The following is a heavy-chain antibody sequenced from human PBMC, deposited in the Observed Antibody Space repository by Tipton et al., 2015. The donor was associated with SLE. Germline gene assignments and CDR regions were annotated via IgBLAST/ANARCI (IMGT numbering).Heavy chain of an antibody. J-gene: IGHJ4*02. D-gene: IGHD2-21*02. V-gene: IGHV3-7*01. CDR3: ARKGCIGDNCYSDY. Sequence: SLRLSCVASGFTFSSYWMSWVRQSPGKGLEWVANIKQDGSEKYYVDSVKGRFTISRDNAKNSLYLQMSSLRAEDTAVYFCARKGCIGDNCYSDYWGQGTLVPVSS. CDR1: GFTFSSYW. CDR2: IKQDGSEK.